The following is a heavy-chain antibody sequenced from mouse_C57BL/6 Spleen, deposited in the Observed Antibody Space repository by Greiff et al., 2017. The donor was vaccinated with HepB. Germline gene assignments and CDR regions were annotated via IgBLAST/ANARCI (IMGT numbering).Heavy chain of an antibody. CDR1: GYAFSSSW. CDR2: IYPGDGDT. J-gene: IGHJ3*01. Sequence: VKLQESGPELVKPGASVKISCKASGYAFSSSWMNWVKQRPGKGLEWIGRIYPGDGDTNYNGKFKGKATLTADKSSSTAYMQLSSLTSEDSAVYFGAYCGSSSWFAYWGQGTPVTVSA. V-gene: IGHV1-82*01. D-gene: IGHD1-1*01. CDR3: AYCGSSSWFAY.